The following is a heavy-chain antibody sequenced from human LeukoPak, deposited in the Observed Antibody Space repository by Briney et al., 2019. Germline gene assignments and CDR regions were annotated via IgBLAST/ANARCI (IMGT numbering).Heavy chain of an antibody. Sequence: QPGGSLRLSCAASGFTFSSYAMSWVRQAPGKGLEWVSAISGSGGSTYYADSVKGRFTISRDNSKNTLYLQMNSLRAEDTAVYYCAKSRPMYYYDSSGYSNDAFDIWGQGTMVTVSS. J-gene: IGHJ3*02. D-gene: IGHD3-22*01. V-gene: IGHV3-23*01. CDR2: ISGSGGST. CDR1: GFTFSSYA. CDR3: AKSRPMYYYDSSGYSNDAFDI.